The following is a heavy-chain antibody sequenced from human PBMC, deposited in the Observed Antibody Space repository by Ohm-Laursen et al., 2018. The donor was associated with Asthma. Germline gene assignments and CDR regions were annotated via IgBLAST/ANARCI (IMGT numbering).Heavy chain of an antibody. CDR2: ISYDGSNK. Sequence: SLRLSCTASGFTFSSYAMHWVRQAPGKGLEWVAVISYDGSNKYYADSVKGRFTISRDNSKNTLYLQMNSLRAEDTAVYYCARDRGTIFGVVTKGAYGMDVWGQGTTVTVSS. V-gene: IGHV3-30-3*01. D-gene: IGHD3-3*01. CDR3: ARDRGTIFGVVTKGAYGMDV. CDR1: GFTFSSYA. J-gene: IGHJ6*02.